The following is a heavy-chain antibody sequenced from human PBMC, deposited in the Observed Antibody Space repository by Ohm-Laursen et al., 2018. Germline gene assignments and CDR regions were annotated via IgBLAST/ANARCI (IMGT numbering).Heavy chain of an antibody. Sequence: ASVKVSCKASGGAFSSYAISWVRQAPGQGLEWMGIINPSGGSTKYAQKFQGRVTMTRDTSTSTVYMELSSLRSEDTAVYYCARDLGLVGTNWGYYFNYWGQGTLVTVSS. CDR3: ARDLGLVGTNWGYYFNY. D-gene: IGHD7-27*01. CDR2: INPSGGST. CDR1: GGAFSSYA. V-gene: IGHV1-46*01. J-gene: IGHJ4*02.